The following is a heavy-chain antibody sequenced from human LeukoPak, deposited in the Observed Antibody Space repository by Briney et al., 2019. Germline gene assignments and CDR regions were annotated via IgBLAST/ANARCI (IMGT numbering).Heavy chain of an antibody. Sequence: PGGSLRLSCAASGFTFSNYAMNWVRQAPGKGLEWVSGISGSGDITYYAESVKGRFTISRDNSKKTLYLQMNSLRAEDTAVYYCARDGYNEEDWYFDLWGRGILVTVSS. CDR2: ISGSGDIT. J-gene: IGHJ2*01. CDR1: GFTFSNYA. CDR3: ARDGYNEEDWYFDL. D-gene: IGHD5-24*01. V-gene: IGHV3-23*01.